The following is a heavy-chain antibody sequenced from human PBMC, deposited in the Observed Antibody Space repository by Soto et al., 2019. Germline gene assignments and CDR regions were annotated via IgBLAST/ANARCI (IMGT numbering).Heavy chain of an antibody. CDR1: GFTVSSNY. Sequence: EVQLVESGGGLIQPGGSLRLSCAASGFTVSSNYMSWVRQAPGKGLEWVSVIYSGGSTYYADSVKGRFTISRDNSKNTLYLQLNTLRADDTAVYYCATSSGYYYYAMDVWGQGTTVTVSS. D-gene: IGHD3-22*01. CDR3: ATSSGYYYYAMDV. V-gene: IGHV3-53*01. J-gene: IGHJ6*02. CDR2: IYSGGST.